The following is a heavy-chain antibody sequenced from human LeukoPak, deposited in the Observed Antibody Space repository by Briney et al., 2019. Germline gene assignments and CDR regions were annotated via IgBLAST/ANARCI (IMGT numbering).Heavy chain of an antibody. CDR2: MYNSVST. Sequence: SETLSLTCTVSGGSISTYYWSWIRQPPGKTLEWIGYMYNSVSTNYNPSLKSRVTISVDTSKNQFSLKLSSVTAADTAVYYCARGITMVRGAMVYYFDYWGQGTLVTVSS. J-gene: IGHJ4*02. D-gene: IGHD3-10*01. CDR1: GGSISTYY. V-gene: IGHV4-59*01. CDR3: ARGITMVRGAMVYYFDY.